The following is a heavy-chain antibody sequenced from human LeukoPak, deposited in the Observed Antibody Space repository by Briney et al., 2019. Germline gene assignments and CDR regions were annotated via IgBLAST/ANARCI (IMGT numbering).Heavy chain of an antibody. Sequence: GGSLSLSCAASGFTFSDHYMDWVRQSPGKGLEWVGRTRNKANRYTTEYAASVKGRFTSARDDKKSSLYLQMNRRKTEETAVYYCARQSRTCSGDSCYQLDAFDIWGHGTMVTVSS. CDR3: ARQSRTCSGDSCYQLDAFDI. CDR2: TRNKANRYTT. D-gene: IGHD2-15*01. V-gene: IGHV3-72*01. J-gene: IGHJ3*02. CDR1: GFTFSDHY.